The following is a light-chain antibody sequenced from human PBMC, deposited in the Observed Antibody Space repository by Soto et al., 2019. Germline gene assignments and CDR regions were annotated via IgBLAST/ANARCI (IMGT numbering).Light chain of an antibody. CDR2: DAS. CDR3: HQYYKWPLT. CDR1: QSVISN. Sequence: EIVMTQSPATLSVSPGDRVTLSCRASQSVISNLAWYQQKPGQAPSLLIYDASTRATGTPARFSGSGSGTDFTLTISSLQSQDFAVYYCHQYYKWPLTFGGGTKVDIK. J-gene: IGKJ4*01. V-gene: IGKV3-15*01.